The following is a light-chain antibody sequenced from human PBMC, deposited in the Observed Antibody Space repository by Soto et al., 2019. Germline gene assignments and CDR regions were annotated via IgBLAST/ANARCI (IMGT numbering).Light chain of an antibody. CDR3: QHYGSAPPLT. V-gene: IGKV3-20*01. J-gene: IGKJ4*01. CDR1: QSVSNNY. Sequence: EIVLMQSPGTLSLSPGERATLSCRASQSVSNNYVAWYQQKPGQAPRLLIAGASSRATGIPDRFSGSGSGTDFPLTISRLEPEDFAVYYCQHYGSAPPLTFGGGTKVEIK. CDR2: GAS.